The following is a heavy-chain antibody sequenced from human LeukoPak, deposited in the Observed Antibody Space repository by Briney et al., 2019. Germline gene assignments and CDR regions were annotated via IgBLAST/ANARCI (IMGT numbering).Heavy chain of an antibody. Sequence: WETLSLTCAVCGGSFSGYYWSWIRQPPGKGLEWIGDINHSGSTNYNPSLKSRVTISVDTSKNQCSRKMRSVTAADTAVYYCARMAAMVTLDYWGRGTLVTVSS. CDR1: GGSFSGYY. J-gene: IGHJ4*02. V-gene: IGHV4-34*01. CDR2: INHSGST. CDR3: ARMAAMVTLDY. D-gene: IGHD5-18*01.